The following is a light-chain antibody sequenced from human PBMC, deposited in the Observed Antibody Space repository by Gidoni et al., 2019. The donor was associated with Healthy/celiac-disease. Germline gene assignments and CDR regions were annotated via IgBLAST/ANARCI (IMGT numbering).Light chain of an antibody. V-gene: IGKV1-39*01. CDR3: QQSYSTPET. Sequence: DIHMTQSPSSLSASVGDRVTITCRASKSISSYLNWYQQKPGKAPKLLIYAASSLQSGVPSRFSGSGSGTDFTLTSSSLQPEDFANYYCQQSYSTPETFGQGTKLEIK. CDR2: AAS. J-gene: IGKJ2*01. CDR1: KSISSY.